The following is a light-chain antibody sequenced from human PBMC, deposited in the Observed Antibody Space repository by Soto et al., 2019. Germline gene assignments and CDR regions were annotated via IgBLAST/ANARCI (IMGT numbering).Light chain of an antibody. V-gene: IGLV2-11*01. CDR1: NTDVGGYNY. CDR3: CSYTASDIWV. Sequence: QSALTQPASVSGSPGQSITVSCTGTNTDVGGYNYVSWYQNRPGKAPRLMIYEVSQRPSGVPDRFSGSKSGNTASLAISGLQADDEADYFCCSYTASDIWVFGGGTKLTVL. J-gene: IGLJ3*02. CDR2: EVS.